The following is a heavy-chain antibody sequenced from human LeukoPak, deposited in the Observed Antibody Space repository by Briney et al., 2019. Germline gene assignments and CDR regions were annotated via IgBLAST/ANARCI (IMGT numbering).Heavy chain of an antibody. J-gene: IGHJ5*02. V-gene: IGHV4-4*09. Sequence: SETLSLTCTVSGGSISSYYWSWIRQPPGKGPEWIGYIYTSGSTNYNPSLKSRVTISVDTSKNQFSLKLSSVTAADTAVYYCARPVYDGKSWWFDPWGQGTLVTVSS. D-gene: IGHD3-16*01. CDR2: IYTSGST. CDR3: ARPVYDGKSWWFDP. CDR1: GGSISSYY.